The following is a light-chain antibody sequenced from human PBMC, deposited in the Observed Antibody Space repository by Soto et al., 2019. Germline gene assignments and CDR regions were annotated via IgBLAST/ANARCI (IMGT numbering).Light chain of an antibody. J-gene: IGKJ1*01. Sequence: EIVWTPSPGTLSLSPGERATLSCRASQSVSSNFLAWYQQKPGQAPRLLVYGASSRATGIPDRFSGSGSGTDFTLTISRLEPEDFAVYYCQQYGSSRWTFGQGTKVDIK. V-gene: IGKV3-20*01. CDR3: QQYGSSRWT. CDR2: GAS. CDR1: QSVSSNF.